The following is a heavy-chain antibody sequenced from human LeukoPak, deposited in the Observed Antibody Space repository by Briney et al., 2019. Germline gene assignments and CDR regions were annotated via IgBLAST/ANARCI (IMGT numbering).Heavy chain of an antibody. J-gene: IGHJ6*02. CDR3: AKVDYYGSGSFFKNGMDV. D-gene: IGHD3-10*01. CDR2: VTASADNT. CDR1: GFTFSSYA. V-gene: IGHV3-23*01. Sequence: GGSLRLSCAASGFTFSSYAMSWVRQAPGKGLEWVSAVTASADNTYYADSVKGRFTISRDNSKNTLYLQVTSLRAEDTAVYYCAKVDYYGSGSFFKNGMDVWGQGTTVTVSS.